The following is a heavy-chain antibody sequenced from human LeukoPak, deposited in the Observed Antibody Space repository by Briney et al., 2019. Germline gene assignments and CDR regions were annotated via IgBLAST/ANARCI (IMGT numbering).Heavy chain of an antibody. CDR3: ARARYVAGETKDYYYGMDV. D-gene: IGHD6-19*01. J-gene: IGHJ6*02. CDR1: GGSISSYY. V-gene: IGHV4-59*01. Sequence: SETLSLTCTVSGGSISSYYWSWIRQLPAKGLEWIGYIYYSGSTNYNPSLKSRVTISVDTSKNQFSLKLSSVTAADTAVYYCARARYVAGETKDYYYGMDVWGQGTTVTVSS. CDR2: IYYSGST.